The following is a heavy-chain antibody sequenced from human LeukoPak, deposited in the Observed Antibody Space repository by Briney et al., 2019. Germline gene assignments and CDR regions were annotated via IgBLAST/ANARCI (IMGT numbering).Heavy chain of an antibody. CDR3: ARDDGAYCSGGSCYNTVTFDY. D-gene: IGHD2-15*01. J-gene: IGHJ4*02. CDR1: YX. CDR2: ISSSSSYI. Sequence: YXMNWVRQAPGKGLEWVSSISSSSSYIYYADSVKGRFTISRDNAKNSLYLQMNSLRAEDTAVYYCARDDGAYCSGGSCYNTVTFDYWGQGTLVTVSS. V-gene: IGHV3-21*01.